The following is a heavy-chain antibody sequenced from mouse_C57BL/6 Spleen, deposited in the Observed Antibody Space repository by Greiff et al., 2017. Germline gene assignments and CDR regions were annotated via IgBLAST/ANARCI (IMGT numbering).Heavy chain of an antibody. J-gene: IGHJ2*01. D-gene: IGHD3-2*01. CDR1: GYTFTSYW. V-gene: IGHV1-7*01. Sequence: QVQLQQSGAELAKPGASVKLSCKASGYTFTSYWMHWVQQRPGQGLEWIGYINPCSGYTKYNQKFKDKAPLTADKSASTAYMQLSSLTYEDASGDYCSRLGDSFDYWGQGTTLTVSS. CDR3: SRLGDSFDY. CDR2: INPCSGYT.